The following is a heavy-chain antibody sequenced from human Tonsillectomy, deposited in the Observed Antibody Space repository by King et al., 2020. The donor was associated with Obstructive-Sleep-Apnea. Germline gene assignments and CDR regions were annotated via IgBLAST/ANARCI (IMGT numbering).Heavy chain of an antibody. V-gene: IGHV3-49*03. J-gene: IGHJ5*02. CDR1: GFTFGDYA. Sequence: VQLVESGGVLVQPGRSLRLSCTASGFTFGDYAMSWFRQAPGKGLEWVGFIRSKAYGGTTEYAASVKGRFTISRDDSKSIAYLQMNSLETDDTAVYYCARENWNRSFDPWGQGTLVTVSS. D-gene: IGHD1-1*01. CDR3: ARENWNRSFDP. CDR2: IRSKAYGGTT.